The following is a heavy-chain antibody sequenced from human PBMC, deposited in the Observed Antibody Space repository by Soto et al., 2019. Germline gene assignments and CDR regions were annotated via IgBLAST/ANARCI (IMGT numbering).Heavy chain of an antibody. CDR3: ARGVSMIVVVIRYYYYYGMDV. CDR1: GFTFSSYS. V-gene: IGHV3-48*02. D-gene: IGHD3-22*01. Sequence: EVQLVESGGGLVQPGGSLRLSCAASGFTFSSYSMNWVRQAPGKGLEWVSYISSSSSTIYYADSVKGRFTISRDNAKNSLYLQMNSLRDEDTAVYYCARGVSMIVVVIRYYYYYGMDVWGQGTTVTVSS. CDR2: ISSSSSTI. J-gene: IGHJ6*02.